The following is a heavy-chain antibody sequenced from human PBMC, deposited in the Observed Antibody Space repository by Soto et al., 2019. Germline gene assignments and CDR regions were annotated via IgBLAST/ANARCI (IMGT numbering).Heavy chain of an antibody. CDR1: GFIFNNYA. J-gene: IGHJ4*02. CDR3: ARRDRGYFDY. Sequence: GGSLRLSCAASGFIFNNYAMIWVRQAPGKGLEWVSAVSGTSDVSYYGDSVKGRFTVSRDNSKNTLYLQLDRLRAEDTALYYCARRDRGYFDYWGQGALVTVSS. V-gene: IGHV3-23*01. CDR2: VSGTSDVS.